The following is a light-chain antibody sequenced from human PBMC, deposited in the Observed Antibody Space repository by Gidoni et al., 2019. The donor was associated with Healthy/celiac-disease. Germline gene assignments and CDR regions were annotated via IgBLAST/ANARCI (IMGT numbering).Light chain of an antibody. Sequence: EIVLTQSPATLSLSPGARATLSCRASPSVSSYLAWYQQKPGQAPRLLIYAASNRATGIPATFSGSGSGTDFTLTISSLEPEDFAVYYCQQRSNWPPTFGGGTKVEIK. V-gene: IGKV3-11*01. CDR3: QQRSNWPPT. J-gene: IGKJ4*01. CDR1: PSVSSY. CDR2: AAS.